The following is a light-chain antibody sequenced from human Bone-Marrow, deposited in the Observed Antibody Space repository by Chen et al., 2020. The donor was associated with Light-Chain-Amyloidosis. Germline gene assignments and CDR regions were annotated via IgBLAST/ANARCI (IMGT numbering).Light chain of an antibody. V-gene: IGLV2-11*01. CDR3: CSFAGINTYWV. CDR1: SSDVGGYNY. J-gene: IGLJ3*02. Sequence: QSALTQPRSVSGSPGQSVTISCTGTSSDVGGYNYVSWYQQHPGKAPKLLIYDVNERPSGVPDRFSVSKSGNTASLTISGLQAGDEADYYCCSFAGINTYWVCGGGTKLTVL. CDR2: DVN.